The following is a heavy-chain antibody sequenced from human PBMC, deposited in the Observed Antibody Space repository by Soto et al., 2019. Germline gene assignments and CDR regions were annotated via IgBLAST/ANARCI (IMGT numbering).Heavy chain of an antibody. J-gene: IGHJ4*02. CDR3: ARSIVVVTALDY. D-gene: IGHD2-21*02. CDR1: GCTFTSYD. Sequence: ASVKVSCKASGCTFTSYDMHWVRQAPGQRLEWMGWINAGNGNTKYSQKFQGRVTITRDTSASTAYMELSSLRSEDTAVYYCARSIVVVTALDYWGQGTLVTVSS. CDR2: INAGNGNT. V-gene: IGHV1-3*01.